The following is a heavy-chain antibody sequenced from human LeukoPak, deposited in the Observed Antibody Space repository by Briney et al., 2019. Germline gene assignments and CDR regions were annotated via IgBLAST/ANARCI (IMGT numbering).Heavy chain of an antibody. D-gene: IGHD1-26*01. CDR1: GFTFSSYA. V-gene: IGHV3-23*01. CDR2: ISGSGGST. J-gene: IGHJ4*02. Sequence: GGSLRLSCAASGFTFSSYAMSWVRQAPGKGLEWVSAISGSGGSTYYADSVKGRFTISRDNSKNTLYLQMNSLRAEDTAVYYCAKFGVVGATTPPKFDYWGQGTLVTVSS. CDR3: AKFGVVGATTPPKFDY.